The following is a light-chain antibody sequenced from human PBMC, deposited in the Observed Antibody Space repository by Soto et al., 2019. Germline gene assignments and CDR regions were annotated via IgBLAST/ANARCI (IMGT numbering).Light chain of an antibody. Sequence: EIVMTQSPATLSVSPGERATLSCRASQSVTSNLAWYQQKLGQAPRLLIYDASRRATGIPDRFSGSGSGTEFTLTISSLQSEDYAIYYCQQYNNLPRTFGGGTKVDIK. CDR3: QQYNNLPRT. CDR2: DAS. V-gene: IGKV3D-15*01. CDR1: QSVTSN. J-gene: IGKJ4*01.